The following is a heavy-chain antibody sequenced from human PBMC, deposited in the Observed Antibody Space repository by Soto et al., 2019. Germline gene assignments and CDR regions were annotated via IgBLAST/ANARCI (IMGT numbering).Heavy chain of an antibody. CDR1: GLTFSTYG. J-gene: IGHJ6*02. V-gene: IGHV3-23*01. CDR3: AKDPRSVVERSVYGMDV. CDR2: ISGSGGST. Sequence: EVQVLESGGGLVQSGGSLRLSCAASGLTFSTYGIGWVRKAQGEGLEWVSAISGSGGSTYYADSVKGRFTISRDNSKNTLYLQMNSLRAEDTAVYYCAKDPRSVVERSVYGMDVWGQGTTVTVSS. D-gene: IGHD2-21*01.